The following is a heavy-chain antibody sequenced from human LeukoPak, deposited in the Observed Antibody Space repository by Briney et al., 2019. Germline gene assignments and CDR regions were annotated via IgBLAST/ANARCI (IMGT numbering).Heavy chain of an antibody. CDR2: SSTYNDNT. V-gene: IGHV1-18*04. D-gene: IGHD3-10*01. CDR1: GYTFTRYY. Sequence: ASVKVSCKASGYTFTRYYMHWVRQAPGQGLEWMGWSSTYNDNTYYTEKFQGRVTMTTDTSTSTAYMELRSLRSDDTAVYYCARDYVRGVIVYWGQGTLVTVSS. J-gene: IGHJ4*02. CDR3: ARDYVRGVIVY.